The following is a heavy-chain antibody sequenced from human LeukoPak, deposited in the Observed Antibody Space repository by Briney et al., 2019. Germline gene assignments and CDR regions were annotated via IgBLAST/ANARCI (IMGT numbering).Heavy chain of an antibody. CDR2: ISGSGGST. J-gene: IGHJ3*02. Sequence: PGGSLRLSCAASGFTFSDYYMSWVRQAPGKGLEWVSAISGSGGSTYYADSVKGRFTISRDNSKNTLYLQMNSLRAEDTAVYYCAKSNYDFWSGYPTDAFDIWGQGTMVTVSS. V-gene: IGHV3-23*01. CDR1: GFTFSDYY. D-gene: IGHD3-3*01. CDR3: AKSNYDFWSGYPTDAFDI.